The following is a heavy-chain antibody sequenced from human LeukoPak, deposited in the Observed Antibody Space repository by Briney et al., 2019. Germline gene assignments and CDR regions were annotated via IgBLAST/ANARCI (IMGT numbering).Heavy chain of an antibody. CDR3: ARNRHDSARLPFDP. D-gene: IGHD3-22*01. CDR2: IKQDGSEK. V-gene: IGHV3-7*03. CDR1: GFTFISYW. J-gene: IGHJ5*02. Sequence: GESLRISCAASGFTFISYWMSWVGQAPGKGLEGVATIKQDGSEKYYVDSVKGRFTISRDNAKNSLYLQMNSLTAEDTAIYYCARNRHDSARLPFDPWGQGTLVTVSS.